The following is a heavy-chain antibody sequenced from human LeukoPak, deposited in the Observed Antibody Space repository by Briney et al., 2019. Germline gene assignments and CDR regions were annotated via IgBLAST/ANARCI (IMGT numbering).Heavy chain of an antibody. Sequence: MPSETLSLTCTVSGGSISSYYWSWIRQPAGKGLEWIGRIYTSGSTNYNPSLKSRVTTSVDTSKNQFSLKLSSVTAADTAVYYCAREEQLVRGSYHYYYYMDVWGKGTTVTVSS. V-gene: IGHV4-4*07. CDR2: IYTSGST. J-gene: IGHJ6*03. D-gene: IGHD6-13*01. CDR1: GGSISSYY. CDR3: AREEQLVRGSYHYYYYMDV.